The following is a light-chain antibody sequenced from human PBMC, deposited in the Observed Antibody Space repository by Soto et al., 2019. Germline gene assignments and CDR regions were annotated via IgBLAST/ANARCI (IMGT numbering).Light chain of an antibody. CDR3: QQYGSPIT. CDR1: QSVSTTF. J-gene: IGKJ5*01. Sequence: EIVLTQSPGTLSLSPGERATLSCRASQSVSTTFLVWYQQRPGQAPTLLIYGASTRATGIPDRFSGSGSGTDFTLTISRLEPEDFAVYYCQQYGSPITFGQGTRLEIK. V-gene: IGKV3-20*01. CDR2: GAS.